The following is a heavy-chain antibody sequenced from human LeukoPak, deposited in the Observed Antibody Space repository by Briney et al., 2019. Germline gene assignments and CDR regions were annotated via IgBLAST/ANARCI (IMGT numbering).Heavy chain of an antibody. CDR1: GFTFSDYY. CDR3: ARASYVCSSTSCYTGSFDY. Sequence: PGGSLRLSCAASGFTFSDYYMSWLRQAPGKGLEWVSYISSSGSTIYYADSVKGRFTISRDNAKTSLYLQMNSLRAEDTAVYYCARASYVCSSTSCYTGSFDYWGQGTLVTVSS. J-gene: IGHJ4*02. V-gene: IGHV3-11*01. D-gene: IGHD2-2*02. CDR2: ISSSGSTI.